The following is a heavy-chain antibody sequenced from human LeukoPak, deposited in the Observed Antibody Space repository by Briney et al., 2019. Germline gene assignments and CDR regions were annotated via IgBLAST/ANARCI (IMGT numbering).Heavy chain of an antibody. D-gene: IGHD2-15*01. J-gene: IGHJ4*02. V-gene: IGHV3-23*01. CDR1: GFTLTNHG. CDR2: ITGTGGK. Sequence: GGSLRLSCAVSGFTLTNHGVSWVRQAPGKGLEWVSIITGTGGKYYGDSVKGRFVLSRDNFKNTVYMQMSSLRAEDTATYYCAKDYCRDGNCPFPFLDSWGQGTLVAVSS. CDR3: AKDYCRDGNCPFPFLDS.